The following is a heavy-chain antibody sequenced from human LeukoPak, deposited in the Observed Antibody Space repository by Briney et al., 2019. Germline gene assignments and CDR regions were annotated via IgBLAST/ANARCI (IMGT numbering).Heavy chain of an antibody. V-gene: IGHV1-69*01. Sequence: SVKVSCKASGGTFSSYAISWVRQAPGQGLEWMGGIIPIFGTANCAQKFQGRVTITADESTSTAYMELSSLRSEDTAVYYCARGPGTIFGVVIIPYNWFDPWGQGTLVTVSS. CDR1: GGTFSSYA. J-gene: IGHJ5*02. CDR2: IIPIFGTA. CDR3: ARGPGTIFGVVIIPYNWFDP. D-gene: IGHD3-3*01.